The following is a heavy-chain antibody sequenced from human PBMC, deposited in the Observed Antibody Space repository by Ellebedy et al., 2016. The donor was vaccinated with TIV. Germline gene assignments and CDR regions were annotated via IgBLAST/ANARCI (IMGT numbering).Heavy chain of an antibody. CDR1: GFTFSDYY. CDR2: ISSSSSYT. Sequence: GESLKISXAASGFTFSDYYMSWIRQAPGKGLEWVSYISSSSSYTNYADSVKGRFTISRDNAKNSLYLQMNSLRAEDTAVYYCARTGTMVRGVITYWGQGTLVTVSS. CDR3: ARTGTMVRGVITY. J-gene: IGHJ4*02. V-gene: IGHV3-11*03. D-gene: IGHD3-10*01.